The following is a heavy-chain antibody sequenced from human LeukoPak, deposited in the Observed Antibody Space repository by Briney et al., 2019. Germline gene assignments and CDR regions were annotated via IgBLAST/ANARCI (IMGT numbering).Heavy chain of an antibody. D-gene: IGHD3-10*01. CDR1: ASTFTSCG. CDR3: AREAGRDQGPYYGMDV. Sequence: PGGSLRLSCAASASTFTSCGMHWVRQAPGKGLEWVAVISYDGSNKYYADSVKGRFTISRDNSKNTLYLQMNSLRAEDTAVYYCAREAGRDQGPYYGMDVWGQGTTVTVSS. CDR2: ISYDGSNK. V-gene: IGHV3-30*03. J-gene: IGHJ6*02.